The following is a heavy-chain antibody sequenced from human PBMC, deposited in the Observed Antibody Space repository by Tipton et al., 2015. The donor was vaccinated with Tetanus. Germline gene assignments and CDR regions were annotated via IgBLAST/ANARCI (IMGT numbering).Heavy chain of an antibody. CDR3: ARGTGDY. Sequence: GLVKPSETLSLTCAVSGGSISSTSYYWSWIRKPPGKDLEWIGYIYQTGTTYYNPSLKGRVTISVDTSKNQFSLKLSSVTAADTAVYYCARGTGDYWGQGTLVTVSS. V-gene: IGHV4-61*01. CDR2: IYQTGTT. J-gene: IGHJ4*02. D-gene: IGHD1-14*01. CDR1: GGSISSTSYY.